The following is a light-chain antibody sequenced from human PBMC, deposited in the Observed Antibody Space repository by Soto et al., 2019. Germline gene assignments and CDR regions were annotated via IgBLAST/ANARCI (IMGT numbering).Light chain of an antibody. V-gene: IGKV1-5*01. J-gene: IGKJ1*01. CDR2: DAS. CDR3: QQYRGYSTWT. Sequence: IELTQSPSSLSAFVGDRVTITCRASQSVSTLLAWYQQKPGKAPKVLIWDASTLQRGVPSRFSGSGSGTEFTLTISSLQPEDFATYYCQQYRGYSTWTFGQGTKVDI. CDR1: QSVSTL.